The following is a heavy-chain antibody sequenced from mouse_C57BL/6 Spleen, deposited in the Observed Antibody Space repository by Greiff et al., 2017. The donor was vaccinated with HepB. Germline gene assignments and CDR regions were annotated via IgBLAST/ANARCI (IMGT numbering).Heavy chain of an antibody. J-gene: IGHJ2*01. CDR2: IYPRSGNT. Sequence: QVQLQQSGAELARPGASVKLSCKASGYTFTSYGISWVKQRTGQGLEWIGEIYPRSGNTYYNEKFKGKATLTADKSSSTAYMELRSLTSEVTAVYSGATAICDYDGRGGFDYWGQGTTLTVSS. CDR3: ATAICDYDGRGGFDY. V-gene: IGHV1-81*01. D-gene: IGHD2-13*01. CDR1: GYTFTSYG.